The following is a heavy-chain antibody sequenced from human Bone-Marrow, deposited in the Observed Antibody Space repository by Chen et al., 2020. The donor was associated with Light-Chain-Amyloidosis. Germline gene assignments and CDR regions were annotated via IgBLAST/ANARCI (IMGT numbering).Heavy chain of an antibody. CDR2: IYPDYSDA. CDR1: GYTFPNYW. Sequence: EVQLEQSGPEVKKPGESVKISCKGSGYTFPNYWIGWVRQMPGKGLEWMGVIYPDYSDARYSPSFEGQVTISADKSITTAYLQWRSLKASDTAMYYCARRRDGYNFDYWGQGTLVTVSS. J-gene: IGHJ4*02. D-gene: IGHD5-12*01. V-gene: IGHV5-51*01. CDR3: ARRRDGYNFDY.